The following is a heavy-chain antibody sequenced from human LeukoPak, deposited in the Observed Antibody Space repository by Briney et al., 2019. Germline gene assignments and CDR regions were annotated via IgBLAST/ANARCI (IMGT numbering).Heavy chain of an antibody. CDR2: VTGSDDRT. CDR3: AKGPHVGSGYHPDY. D-gene: IGHD3-22*01. Sequence: GGSLSLSCAASGFTFSSAAMTWVRQAPGKGLEWVSTVTGSDDRTYYADSVKGRFTISRDYSKNTLHLQMNSLRVEDTAIYYCAKGPHVGSGYHPDYWGQRTLVTVSS. V-gene: IGHV3-23*01. CDR1: GFTFSSAA. J-gene: IGHJ4*02.